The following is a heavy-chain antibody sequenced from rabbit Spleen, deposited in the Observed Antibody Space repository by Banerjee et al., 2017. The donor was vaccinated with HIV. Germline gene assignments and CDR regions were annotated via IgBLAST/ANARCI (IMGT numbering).Heavy chain of an antibody. CDR3: TRNLEDYAGSSYLDL. D-gene: IGHD8-1*01. J-gene: IGHJ4*01. V-gene: IGHV1S47*01. Sequence: QEQLKEAGGGLVQPGGSLTLSCKASGFDFSAYGVSWVRQAPGKGLEWIGYIDPLFGSTYYASWVNGRFSISRSTSLNTVDLKMTSLTVADTATYFCTRNLEDYAGSSYLDLWGPGTLVTVS. CDR1: GFDFSAYG. CDR2: IDPLFGST.